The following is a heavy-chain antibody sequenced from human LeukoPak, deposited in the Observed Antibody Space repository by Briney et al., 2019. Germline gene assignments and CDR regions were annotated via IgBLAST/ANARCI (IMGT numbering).Heavy chain of an antibody. J-gene: IGHJ4*02. CDR1: GFTFSSYG. Sequence: GGSLRLSCAASGFTFSSYGMHWVRQAPGKGLEWVAVIWYDGSNKYYADSVKGRFTIFRDNSKNTLYLQISSLRVEDTAVYYCAKTGRDYGDFFYFDYWGQGTLVTVSS. V-gene: IGHV3-33*06. CDR3: AKTGRDYGDFFYFDY. CDR2: IWYDGSNK. D-gene: IGHD4-17*01.